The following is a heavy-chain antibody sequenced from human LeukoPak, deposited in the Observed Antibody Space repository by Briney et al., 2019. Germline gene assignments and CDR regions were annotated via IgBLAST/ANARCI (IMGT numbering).Heavy chain of an antibody. J-gene: IGHJ4*02. CDR3: ARDRNYAFDN. CDR1: GFPFIEYS. V-gene: IGHV3-48*01. Sequence: GGSLRLSCTASGFPFIEYSMNWVRQAPGKGLEWISYIGIDSGNTKYADSVRGRFTISADKAKNSLYPQMNSLRVEDTAVYYCARDRNYAFDNWGQGTLVSVAS. D-gene: IGHD1-7*01. CDR2: IGIDSGNT.